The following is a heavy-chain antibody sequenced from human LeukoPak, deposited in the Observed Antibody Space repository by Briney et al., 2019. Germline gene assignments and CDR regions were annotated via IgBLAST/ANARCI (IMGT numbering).Heavy chain of an antibody. D-gene: IGHD2-2*01. CDR3: ARFCGSTSWHSGCYYGIDV. J-gene: IGHJ6*02. Sequence: SETLSLTCTVSGGSVSSGSYYWSWIRQPPGKGLEWIGYIYYSGSTNYNPSLESRVTVSVDKSKNQFSLNLSSVTAADTAVYYCARFCGSTSWHSGCYYGIDVWGQGTTVTVSS. CDR1: GGSVSSGSYY. V-gene: IGHV4-61*01. CDR2: IYYSGST.